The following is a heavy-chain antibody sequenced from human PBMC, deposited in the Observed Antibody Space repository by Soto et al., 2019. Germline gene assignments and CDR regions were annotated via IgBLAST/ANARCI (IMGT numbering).Heavy chain of an antibody. J-gene: IGHJ3*02. CDR1: GFTFGSYG. D-gene: IGHD3-3*01. V-gene: IGHV3-30*18. Sequence: GGSLRLSCAASGFTFGSYGMHWVRQAPGKGLEGVAVISYDGSNKYYADSVKGRFTISRDNSKNTLYLQMNSLRAEDTAVYYCAKDAAYYDFWSGYYTPDAFDIWGQGTMVTVSS. CDR2: ISYDGSNK. CDR3: AKDAAYYDFWSGYYTPDAFDI.